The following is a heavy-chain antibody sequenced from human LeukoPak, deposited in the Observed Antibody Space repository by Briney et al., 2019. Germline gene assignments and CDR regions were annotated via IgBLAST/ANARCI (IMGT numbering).Heavy chain of an antibody. Sequence: SETLSLTCTVSGGSISSSSYYWGWIRQPPGKGLEWIGSIYYSGSTYYNPSLKSRVTMSVDTSKNQFSLKLSSVTAADTAVYYCARSFWSGYLFDYWGQGTLVTVSS. CDR3: ARSFWSGYLFDY. CDR2: IYYSGST. V-gene: IGHV4-39*07. J-gene: IGHJ4*02. D-gene: IGHD3-3*01. CDR1: GGSISSSSYY.